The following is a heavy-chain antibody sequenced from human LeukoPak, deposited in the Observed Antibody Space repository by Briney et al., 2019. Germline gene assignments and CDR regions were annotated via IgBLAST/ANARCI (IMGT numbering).Heavy chain of an antibody. Sequence: SQTLSLTCAISGDSVSTNTGAWHWIRQSPSRGLEWLGRTYYRSKWYSEYAASVKSRIIIIADTSKNQFSLHLNSVTPEDTAVYYCARDGDSSYASWYSWFDPWGQGILVIVSS. J-gene: IGHJ5*02. CDR1: GDSVSTNTGA. D-gene: IGHD6-13*01. CDR3: ARDGDSSYASWYSWFDP. CDR2: TYYRSKWYS. V-gene: IGHV6-1*01.